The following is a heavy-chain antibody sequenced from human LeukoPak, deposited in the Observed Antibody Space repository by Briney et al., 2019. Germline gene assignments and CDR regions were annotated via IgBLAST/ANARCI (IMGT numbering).Heavy chain of an antibody. CDR1: GFTFSSYS. D-gene: IGHD7-27*01. J-gene: IGHJ4*02. Sequence: GGSLRLSCAASGFTFSSYSMNWVRQAPGKGLEWVSSISSSSSYIYYADSVKGRFTISRDNAKNSLYLQMNSLRAEDTAVYYCARDATGEGDYFDYWGQGTLVTVSS. CDR3: ARDATGEGDYFDY. CDR2: ISSSSSYI. V-gene: IGHV3-21*01.